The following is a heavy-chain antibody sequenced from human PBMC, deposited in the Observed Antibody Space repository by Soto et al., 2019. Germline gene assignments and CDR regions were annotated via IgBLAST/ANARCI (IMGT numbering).Heavy chain of an antibody. V-gene: IGHV3-33*08. J-gene: IGHJ4*02. Sequence: SLRLSCAASGFTFSNYAIHWVRQAPGKGLEWVAVIWYDGSNKYYVDSVKGRFTISRDNSKNTVYLQMNSLRAEDTAVYYCARDPRYTSGWYYFDYWGQGTLVTVS. CDR1: GFTFSNYA. D-gene: IGHD6-19*01. CDR2: IWYDGSNK. CDR3: ARDPRYTSGWYYFDY.